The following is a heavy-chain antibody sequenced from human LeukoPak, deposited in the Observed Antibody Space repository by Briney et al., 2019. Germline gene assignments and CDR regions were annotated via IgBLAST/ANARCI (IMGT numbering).Heavy chain of an antibody. Sequence: KSGGSLRLSCGASGFTFSSYTMICVRQAPGMGLEWVSSISSSRTSIYYADSVKGRFTISRDNAKNSLYLQMNSLRAEDTSVYYCATEGRSTTPGYWGQGTLVIVSS. CDR3: ATEGRSTTPGY. J-gene: IGHJ4*02. CDR1: GFTFSSYT. D-gene: IGHD6-13*01. V-gene: IGHV3-21*01. CDR2: ISSSRTSI.